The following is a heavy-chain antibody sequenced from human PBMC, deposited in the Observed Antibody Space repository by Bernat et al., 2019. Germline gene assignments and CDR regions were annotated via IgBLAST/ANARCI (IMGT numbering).Heavy chain of an antibody. CDR1: GFTVNRNH. CDR3: GGYGANYV. CDR2: ILDNGVT. Sequence: EVQVVESGGGLVQPGGSLRLSCAATGFTVNRNHVKWVRQAPGKGLECVSVILDNGVTYDADSVKGRFTIYRDNSKNTVNLEMNSLRAEDTAIYYCGGYGANYVWGQGTLVTVSS. D-gene: IGHD4/OR15-4a*01. V-gene: IGHV3-66*01. J-gene: IGHJ4*02.